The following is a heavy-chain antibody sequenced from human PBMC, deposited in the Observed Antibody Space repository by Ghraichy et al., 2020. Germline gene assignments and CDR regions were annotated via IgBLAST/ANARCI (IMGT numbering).Heavy chain of an antibody. J-gene: IGHJ4*02. Sequence: ASVKVSCKASGYTFTSYGISWVRQAPGQGLEWMGWISAYNGNTNYAQKLQGRVTMTTDTSTSTAYMELRSLRSDDTAVYYCAREKYRYYYDSTQDYWGQGTLVTVSS. CDR1: GYTFTSYG. CDR3: AREKYRYYYDSTQDY. D-gene: IGHD3-22*01. CDR2: ISAYNGNT. V-gene: IGHV1-18*01.